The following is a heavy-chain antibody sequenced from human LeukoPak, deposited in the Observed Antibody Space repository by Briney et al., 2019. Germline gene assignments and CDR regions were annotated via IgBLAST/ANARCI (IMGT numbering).Heavy chain of an antibody. Sequence: PSGTLSLTCVVSGGSISSGNWWSWVRQPPGKGLEWIGEIYHSGSTNYNPSLKSRVTISVDKSKNQFSLRLNSVIAADTAVYYCARDRLGNTVDYWGQGALVTVSS. V-gene: IGHV4-4*02. CDR1: GGSISSGNW. J-gene: IGHJ4*02. D-gene: IGHD3-16*01. CDR3: ARDRLGNTVDY. CDR2: IYHSGST.